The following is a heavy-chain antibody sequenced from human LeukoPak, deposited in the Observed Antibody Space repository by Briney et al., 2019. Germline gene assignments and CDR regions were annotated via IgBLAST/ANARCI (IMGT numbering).Heavy chain of an antibody. D-gene: IGHD2-15*01. CDR2: ISPSGGST. V-gene: IGHV1-46*01. CDR1: GYTFSSKY. Sequence: ASVKVSCKAFGYTFSSKYMHWVRQAPGQRPEWMGVISPSGGSTTYAQKFRGRLTLTRDMSTSTDYLELSSLRSEDTAVYYCARDLLRGGFDYWGQGTLVTVSS. CDR3: ARDLLRGGFDY. J-gene: IGHJ4*02.